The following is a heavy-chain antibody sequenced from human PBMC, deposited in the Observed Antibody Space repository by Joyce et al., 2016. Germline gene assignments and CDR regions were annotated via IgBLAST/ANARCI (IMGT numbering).Heavy chain of an antibody. D-gene: IGHD1-14*01. CDR3: ARWSSTLGTGHFDY. CDR2: INPSSGGT. V-gene: IGHV1-2*02. J-gene: IGHJ4*02. CDR1: GYTFTGYY. Sequence: QVQLVQSGAEVKKPGASVKVSCKASGYTFTGYYMHWVRQAPRQGLEWMGGINPSSGGTNYAQKFQGRVPMTRDTSISTAYMELGRLRSDDTAVYYCARWSSTLGTGHFDYWGQGTLVAVAS.